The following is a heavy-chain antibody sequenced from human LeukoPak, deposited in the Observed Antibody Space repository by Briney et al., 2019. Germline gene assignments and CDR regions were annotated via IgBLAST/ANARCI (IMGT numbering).Heavy chain of an antibody. CDR1: GFTFSSYA. J-gene: IGHJ4*02. CDR2: ISYDGSNK. V-gene: IGHV3-30-3*01. Sequence: GRSLRLSCAASGFTFSSYAMHWVRQAPGKGLEWVAVISYDGSNKYYADSVKGRFTISRDNSKNTLYLQMNSLRAEDTAVYYCARDAPFMIRGQNYSDYWGQGTLVTVSS. CDR3: ARDAPFMIRGQNYSDY. D-gene: IGHD3-10*01.